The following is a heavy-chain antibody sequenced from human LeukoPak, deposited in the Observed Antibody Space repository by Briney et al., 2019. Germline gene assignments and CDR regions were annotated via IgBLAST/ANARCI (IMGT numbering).Heavy chain of an antibody. Sequence: GESLKISCKGSGYSFTSYWIAWVRQMPGKGLEWMGIIYPGDSDTRYSPSFQGQVTISADKSISTAYLQWSSLKASDTAMYYCARSSHYYDFWSGYSDYWGQGTLVTVSS. J-gene: IGHJ4*02. CDR2: IYPGDSDT. D-gene: IGHD3-3*01. V-gene: IGHV5-51*01. CDR1: GYSFTSYW. CDR3: ARSSHYYDFWSGYSDY.